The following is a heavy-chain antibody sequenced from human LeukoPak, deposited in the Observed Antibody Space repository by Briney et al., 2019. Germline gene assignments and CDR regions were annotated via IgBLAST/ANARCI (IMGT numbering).Heavy chain of an antibody. CDR2: ISSSSTI. Sequence: GGSLRLSCAASGFTFSSYSMNWVRQAPGKGLEWVSYISSSSTIYYADSVKGRFTISRDNAKNSLYLQMNSLRAEDTAVYYCARGSGQTYYDFWSGYPYDAFDIWGQGTMVTVSS. CDR1: GFTFSSYS. J-gene: IGHJ3*02. D-gene: IGHD3-3*01. CDR3: ARGSGQTYYDFWSGYPYDAFDI. V-gene: IGHV3-48*01.